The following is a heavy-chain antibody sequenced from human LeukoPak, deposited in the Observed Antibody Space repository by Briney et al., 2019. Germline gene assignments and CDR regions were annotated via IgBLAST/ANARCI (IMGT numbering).Heavy chain of an antibody. V-gene: IGHV5-51*01. CDR1: GYTFTSYW. J-gene: IGHJ4*02. CDR2: IYPGDSDT. CDR3: ARRGSGWYVDY. D-gene: IGHD6-19*01. Sequence: GASLKISCKGSGYTFTSYWIGWVRRMPGKGLEWMGIIYPGDSDTRYSPSFQGQVSISVDKSISTAYLQWSSLKASDTAMYYCARRGSGWYVDYWGQGSLVTVSS.